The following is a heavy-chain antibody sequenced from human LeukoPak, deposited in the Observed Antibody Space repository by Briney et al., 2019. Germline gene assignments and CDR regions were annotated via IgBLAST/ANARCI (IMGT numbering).Heavy chain of an antibody. V-gene: IGHV4-4*07. J-gene: IGHJ4*02. D-gene: IGHD2-21*02. CDR3: ARDVALSYCGGDCLPEY. CDR2: IYTSGST. CDR1: GGSIRGYL. Sequence: SETLFLTCTVSGGSIRGYLWGWIRKTPGKGLEWIGRIYTSGSTDYNPSLKSRVTMSVDTSNNRFSLKLSSVTAADTAMYYCARDVALSYCGGDCLPEYWGQGTLVTVSP.